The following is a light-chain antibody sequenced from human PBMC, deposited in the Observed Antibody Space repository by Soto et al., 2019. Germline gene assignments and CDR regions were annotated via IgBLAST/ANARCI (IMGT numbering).Light chain of an antibody. CDR2: DAS. V-gene: IGKV3-11*01. CDR1: QSVSIF. Sequence: EIVLTQSPATLSFSPGERATLSCRASQSVSIFLAWYQQKPGQAPTLLIDDASNRATGIPARFSGSGSGTDFTLTISSLEPEDFAVYYCQQRSNWPPTFGQGTKVEIK. CDR3: QQRSNWPPT. J-gene: IGKJ1*01.